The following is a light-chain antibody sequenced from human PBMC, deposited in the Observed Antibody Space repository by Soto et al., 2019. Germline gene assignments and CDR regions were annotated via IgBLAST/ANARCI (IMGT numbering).Light chain of an antibody. Sequence: QSVLAQPASVSASPGQSITISCTGTSSDVGRYNYVSWYQHHPGKAPKLLIYEVTHRPSGVSNLFSASKSGNTASLTISGLQPEDEADYYCKSFTATNTLVFGGGTKLTVL. J-gene: IGLJ2*01. V-gene: IGLV2-14*01. CDR2: EVT. CDR3: KSFTATNTLV. CDR1: SSDVGRYNY.